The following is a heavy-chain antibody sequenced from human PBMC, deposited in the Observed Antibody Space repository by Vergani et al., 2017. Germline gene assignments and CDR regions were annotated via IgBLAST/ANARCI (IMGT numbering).Heavy chain of an antibody. D-gene: IGHD6-6*01. CDR3: ARATLTLEYGGRIPSFDY. CDR2: IHYRGRT. J-gene: IGHJ4*02. Sequence: QVQLQESGPGLVKPSQTLSLTCTVSGGSISSGGYYWSWIRQHPGRGLEWIGYIHYRGRTCYNPSLKSRVTISVDTSKNQFSLKLSSLTAADTAVYYCARATLTLEYGGRIPSFDYWGQGTLVTVSS. CDR1: GGSISSGGYY. V-gene: IGHV4-31*03.